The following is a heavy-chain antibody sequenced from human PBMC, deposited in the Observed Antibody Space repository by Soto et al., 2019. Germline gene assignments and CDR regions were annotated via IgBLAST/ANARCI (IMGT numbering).Heavy chain of an antibody. Sequence: GASVKVSCKASGYTFTGYYMHWVRQAPGQGLEWMGWINPNSGGTNYAQKFQGWVTMTKDTSIDTAYMELSSLRSEDTAVYYCATGYGSGSYSRDNYYYYYYMDVWGKGTTVTVSS. CDR3: ATGYGSGSYSRDNYYYYYYMDV. J-gene: IGHJ6*03. CDR1: GYTFTGYY. CDR2: INPNSGGT. V-gene: IGHV1-2*04. D-gene: IGHD3-10*01.